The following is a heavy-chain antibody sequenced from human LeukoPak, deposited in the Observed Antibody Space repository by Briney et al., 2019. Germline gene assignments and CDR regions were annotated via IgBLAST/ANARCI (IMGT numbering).Heavy chain of an antibody. CDR2: ISGSGGST. J-gene: IGHJ2*01. D-gene: IGHD4-17*01. V-gene: IGHV3-23*01. Sequence: PGGSLRLSCAASGFTVSNNYISWVRQAPGKGLEWVSAISGSGGSTYYADSAKGRFTISRDNSKNTLYLQMNSLRVQDTAVYYCAKEDYGDIYWYFDLWGRGTLVTVSS. CDR1: GFTVSNNY. CDR3: AKEDYGDIYWYFDL.